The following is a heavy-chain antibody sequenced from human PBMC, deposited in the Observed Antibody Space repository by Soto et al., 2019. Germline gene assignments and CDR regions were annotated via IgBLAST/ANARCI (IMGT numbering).Heavy chain of an antibody. V-gene: IGHV1-8*01. Sequence: ASVKVSCKASGYTFTSYDINWVRQATGQGLEWMGWMNPNSGNTGYAQKFQGRVTMTRNTSISTAYMELSSLRSEDTAVYYCARGGTSHDGDPGDIVVVPAADDAFDIWGQGTMVTVSS. CDR2: MNPNSGNT. CDR1: GYTFTSYD. J-gene: IGHJ3*02. CDR3: ARGGTSHDGDPGDIVVVPAADDAFDI. D-gene: IGHD2-2*01.